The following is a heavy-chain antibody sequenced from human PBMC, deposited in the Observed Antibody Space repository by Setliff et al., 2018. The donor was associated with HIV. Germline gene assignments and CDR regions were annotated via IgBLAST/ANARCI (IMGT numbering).Heavy chain of an antibody. CDR1: GGTFSSYA. V-gene: IGHV1-69*13. Sequence: ASVKVSCKASGGTFSSYAISWVRQAPGQGLEWMGGIIPIFGTANYAQKFQGRVTITADESTSTAYMELSSLRSEDTAVYYCARAVASSGWYGWYFDYWGQGTLVTVSS. D-gene: IGHD6-19*01. CDR3: ARAVASSGWYGWYFDY. J-gene: IGHJ4*02. CDR2: IIPIFGTA.